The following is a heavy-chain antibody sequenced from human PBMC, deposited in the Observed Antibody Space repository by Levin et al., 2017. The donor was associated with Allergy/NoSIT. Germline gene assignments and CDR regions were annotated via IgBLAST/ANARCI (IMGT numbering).Heavy chain of an antibody. V-gene: IGHV1-69*13. CDR2: IVPVFGST. CDR1: GGTFSHYA. Sequence: ASVKVSCKASGGTFSHYALSWVRQAPGQGFEWMGGIVPVFGSTNYAQKFHGRVTITADESTSTANMELSSLRSDDTAVYYCETRSAYSNGHYYFDYWGQGTLVTVAS. CDR3: ETRSAYSNGHYYFDY. J-gene: IGHJ4*02. D-gene: IGHD5-18*01.